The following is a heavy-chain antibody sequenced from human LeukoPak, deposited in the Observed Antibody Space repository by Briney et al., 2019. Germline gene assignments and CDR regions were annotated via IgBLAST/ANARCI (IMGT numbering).Heavy chain of an antibody. CDR2: ISAYNGNT. CDR1: GYTFTSYG. J-gene: IGHJ4*02. CDR3: ASSHRDSSDDYFDY. Sequence: ASVTVSCTASGYTFTSYGISWVRQAPGQGLEWMGWISAYNGNTNYAQKLQGRVTMTTDTSTSTAYMELRSLRSDDTAVYYCASSHRDSSDDYFDYWGQGTLVTVSS. V-gene: IGHV1-18*01. D-gene: IGHD3-22*01.